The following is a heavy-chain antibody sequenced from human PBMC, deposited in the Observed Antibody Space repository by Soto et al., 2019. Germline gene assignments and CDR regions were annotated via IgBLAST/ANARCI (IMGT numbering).Heavy chain of an antibody. CDR1: GGTFSSYA. D-gene: IGHD4-17*01. CDR2: IIPIFGTA. V-gene: IGHV1-69*01. J-gene: IGHJ6*02. CDR3: ARNGDSRGGTGKRYYDNGMDV. Sequence: QVQLVQSGAEVKKPGSSVKVSCKASGGTFSSYAISWVRQAPGQGLEWMGGIIPIFGTANYAQKFQGRVTSAADESTSTAYMELSSLRSEDMAVYYCARNGDSRGGTGKRYYDNGMDVRCQGTTVTVSS.